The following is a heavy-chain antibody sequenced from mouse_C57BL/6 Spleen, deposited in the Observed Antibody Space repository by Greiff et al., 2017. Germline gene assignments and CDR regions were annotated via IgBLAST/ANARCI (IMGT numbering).Heavy chain of an antibody. V-gene: IGHV1-61*01. CDR3: ARWGGNYDGYFPYAMDY. D-gene: IGHD2-3*01. CDR1: GYTFTSYW. CDR2: IYPSDSET. Sequence: QVQLQQPGAELVRPGSSVKLSCKASGYTFTSYWMDWVKQRPGQGLEWIGNIYPSDSETHYNQKFKDKATLTVDKSSSTAYMQLSSLTSEDSAVYYCARWGGNYDGYFPYAMDYWGQGTSVTVSS. J-gene: IGHJ4*01.